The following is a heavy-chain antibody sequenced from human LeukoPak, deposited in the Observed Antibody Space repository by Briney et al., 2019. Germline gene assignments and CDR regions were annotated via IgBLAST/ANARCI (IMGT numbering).Heavy chain of an antibody. Sequence: GGSLRLSCTASGFTFSSYAMHWVRQAPGKGLEWVAVIANDGNDKKSADSVKGRFTISRDNSKNTLYLQMNSLRAEDMAIYYCAKDRAPRAAAYYLDLWARETVLTVSS. CDR2: IANDGNDK. CDR1: GFTFSSYA. J-gene: IGHJ4*02. CDR3: AKDRAPRAAAYYLDL. D-gene: IGHD6-13*01. V-gene: IGHV3-30*18.